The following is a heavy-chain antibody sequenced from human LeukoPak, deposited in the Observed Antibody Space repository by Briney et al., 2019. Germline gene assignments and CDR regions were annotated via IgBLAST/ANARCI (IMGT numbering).Heavy chain of an antibody. CDR2: IYYSGST. D-gene: IGHD3-9*01. Sequence: SETLSLTCTVSGGSISSYYWSWIRQPPGKGLEWIGYIYYSGSTNYNPSLKSRVTIPVDTSKNQFSLKLSSVTAADTAVYYCASSYYDILTGYYALYFDYWGQGTLVTVSS. J-gene: IGHJ4*02. CDR3: ASSYYDILTGYYALYFDY. CDR1: GGSISSYY. V-gene: IGHV4-59*08.